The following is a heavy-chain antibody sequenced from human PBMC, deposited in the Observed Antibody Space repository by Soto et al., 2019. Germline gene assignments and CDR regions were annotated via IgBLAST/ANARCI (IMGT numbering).Heavy chain of an antibody. V-gene: IGHV4-59*01. CDR3: ARAHYQSSGCRFDY. J-gene: IGHJ4*02. CDR1: GGSISSYF. Sequence: QVQLQESGPGLVKPSETLSLTCNVSGGSISSYFWTWIRQPPGKGLDWIGFISSGTTSFNPSLKSRATISVDTSKNLFSLKLTSVTAADTAVYYCARAHYQSSGCRFDYWGRGTPVTVSS. D-gene: IGHD3-22*01. CDR2: ISSGTT.